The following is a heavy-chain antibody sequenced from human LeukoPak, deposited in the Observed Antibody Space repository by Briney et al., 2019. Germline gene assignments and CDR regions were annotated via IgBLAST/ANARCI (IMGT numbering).Heavy chain of an antibody. CDR1: GGSISSSSYY. V-gene: IGHV4-39*01. CDR2: IYYSGST. Sequence: SETLSLTCTVSGGSISSSSYYWGWIRQPPGKGLEWIGSIYYSGSTYYNPSLKSRVTISVDTSKNQFSLKLSSVTAADTAVYHCADIVGATMGYWGQGTLVTVSS. J-gene: IGHJ4*02. CDR3: ADIVGATMGY. D-gene: IGHD1-26*01.